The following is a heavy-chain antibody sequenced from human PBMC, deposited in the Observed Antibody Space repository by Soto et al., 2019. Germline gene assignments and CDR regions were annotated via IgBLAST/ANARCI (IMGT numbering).Heavy chain of an antibody. CDR2: VRWDDEK. CDR3: VRTHGGYTAYYGMDV. Sequence: SGPTVVNPSQTLTLTCTFSGFSLNTGGMCLSWVRQPTGKALEWLAVVRWDDEKHFSTSLRNRISVSKDASGDRVVLTMANMDPADSGTYYCVRTHGGYTAYYGMDVWGPGTTVTVSS. CDR1: GFSLNTGGMC. D-gene: IGHD5-12*01. J-gene: IGHJ6*02. V-gene: IGHV2-70*19.